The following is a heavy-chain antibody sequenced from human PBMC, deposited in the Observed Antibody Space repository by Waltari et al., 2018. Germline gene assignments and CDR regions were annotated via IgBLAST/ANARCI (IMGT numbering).Heavy chain of an antibody. CDR2: IIPILGIA. D-gene: IGHD3-16*01. CDR1: GGTFSSYT. V-gene: IGHV1-69*02. Sequence: QVQLVQSGAEVKKPGSSVKVSCKASGGTFSSYTISWVRQAPGQGLEWMGRIIPILGIANYAQKFQGRVTITADKSTSTAYMELSSLRSEDTAVYYCARAYQEYYGMDVWGQGTTVTVSS. CDR3: ARAYQEYYGMDV. J-gene: IGHJ6*02.